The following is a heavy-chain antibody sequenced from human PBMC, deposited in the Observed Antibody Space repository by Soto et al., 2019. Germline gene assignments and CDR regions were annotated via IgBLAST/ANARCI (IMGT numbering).Heavy chain of an antibody. CDR1: GFTFSSYS. D-gene: IGHD3-22*01. CDR2: ISSSSSTI. J-gene: IGHJ1*01. CDR3: ARDRVYYYDSSGYSAEYFQH. V-gene: IGHV3-48*02. Sequence: GGSLRLSCAASGFTFSSYSMNWVRQAPGKGLEWVSYISSSSSTIYYADSVKGRFTISRDNAKNSLYLQMNSLRDEDTAVYYCARDRVYYYDSSGYSAEYFQHWGQGTLVTVSS.